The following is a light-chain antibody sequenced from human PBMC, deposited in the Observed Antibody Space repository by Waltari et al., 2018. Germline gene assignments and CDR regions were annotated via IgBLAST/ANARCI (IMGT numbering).Light chain of an antibody. J-gene: IGKJ1*01. Sequence: EIVLTQSQGTLSLSPGERATLSCRASQSVSRALAWYQQKPGQAPRLLIYAASSRATGIPDRFSGSGSGTDFSLTISRLEPEDFAVYYCQHYVRLPVTFGQGTKVEIK. V-gene: IGKV3-20*01. CDR2: AAS. CDR1: QSVSRA. CDR3: QHYVRLPVT.